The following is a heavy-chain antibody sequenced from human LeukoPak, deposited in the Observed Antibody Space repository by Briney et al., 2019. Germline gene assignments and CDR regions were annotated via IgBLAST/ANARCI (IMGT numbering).Heavy chain of an antibody. CDR2: IYPGDSDT. J-gene: IGHJ3*02. CDR1: GYSFNSYW. CDR3: ARRSMVDYYDSSGYYDAFDI. D-gene: IGHD3-22*01. Sequence: GESLKISCKGSGYSFNSYWIAWVRQMPGKGLEWMGIIYPGDSDTRYSPSFQGQVTISADKSISTAYLQWSSLKASDTAMYYCARRSMVDYYDSSGYYDAFDIWGQGTMVTVSS. V-gene: IGHV5-51*01.